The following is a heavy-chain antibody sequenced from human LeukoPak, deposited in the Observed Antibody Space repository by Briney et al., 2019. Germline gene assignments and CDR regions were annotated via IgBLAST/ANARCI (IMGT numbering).Heavy chain of an antibody. CDR1: GFTFSGFA. J-gene: IGHJ6*01. CDR2: ISGSGDNT. CDR3: AKMKGHPLPKYYMDV. D-gene: IGHD1-26*01. V-gene: IGHV3-23*01. Sequence: GGSLRLSRAASGFTFSGFAMSWVRRTPGEGLEWVSGISGSGDNTLYADPVKGRFTISRDNSKNTLYLEMNSLRAEDTAIYYCAKMKGHPLPKYYMDVWGQGTTVTVSS.